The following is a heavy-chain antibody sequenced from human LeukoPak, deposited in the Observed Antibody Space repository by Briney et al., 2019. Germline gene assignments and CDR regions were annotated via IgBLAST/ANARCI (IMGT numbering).Heavy chain of an antibody. J-gene: IGHJ4*02. CDR2: IYYSGST. CDR3: ARGSDYDSSGYYYCDY. Sequence: PSETLSLTCTVSGGSISSGDYYWSWIRQPPGKGLEWIGYIYYSGSTYYNPSLKSRVTISVDTSKNQFSLKLSSVTAADTAVYYCARGSDYDSSGYYYCDYWGQGTLVTVSS. V-gene: IGHV4-30-4*01. D-gene: IGHD3-22*01. CDR1: GGSISSGDYY.